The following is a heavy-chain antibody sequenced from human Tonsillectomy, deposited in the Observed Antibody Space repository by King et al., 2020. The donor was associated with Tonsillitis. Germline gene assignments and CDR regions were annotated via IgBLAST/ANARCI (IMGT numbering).Heavy chain of an antibody. CDR2: LYSGVST. J-gene: IGHJ6*03. CDR1: GFIVSSNY. CDR3: ASSVAARGGCYYYMDV. D-gene: IGHD6-6*01. V-gene: IGHV3-53*04. Sequence: VQLVESGGGLVQPGGSLRLSCAASGFIVSSNYMSWVRQAPGKGLEWVSILYSGVSTYYADSVKGRFTVSRHNSKNTLYFQIDSLRTEDTAVYYCASSVAARGGCYYYMDVWGKGTTVTVSS.